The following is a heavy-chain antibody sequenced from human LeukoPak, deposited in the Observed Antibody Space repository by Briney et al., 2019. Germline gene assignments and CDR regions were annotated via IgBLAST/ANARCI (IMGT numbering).Heavy chain of an antibody. CDR2: IWNDGSNQ. Sequence: GSLRLSCAVSGLTFSTYAMHWVRQAPGKGLEWVAVIWNDGSNQHYADSVKGRFTISRDNSNNIVFLQMNSLRAEDTAVYYCARDYWVSGGKRLDFWGQGTLVTVSS. V-gene: IGHV3-33*01. CDR3: ARDYWVSGGKRLDF. J-gene: IGHJ4*02. D-gene: IGHD2-15*01. CDR1: GLTFSTYA.